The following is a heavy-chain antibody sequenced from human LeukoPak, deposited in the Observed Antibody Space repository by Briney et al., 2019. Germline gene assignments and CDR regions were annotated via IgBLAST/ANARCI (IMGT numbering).Heavy chain of an antibody. V-gene: IGHV3-23*01. CDR2: ISDRGSRT. CDR1: GITLSNYG. J-gene: IGHJ4*02. CDR3: AKRGVVIRVILVGFHKEAYYFDS. D-gene: IGHD3-22*01. Sequence: GGSLRLSCAVSGITLSNYGMSWVRQAPWKGLEWVAVISDRGSRTNYADSVKGRFTISTDHPKNTLYLQMNSLRAEDTAVYFCAKRGVVIRVILVGFHKEAYYFDSWGQGALVTVSS.